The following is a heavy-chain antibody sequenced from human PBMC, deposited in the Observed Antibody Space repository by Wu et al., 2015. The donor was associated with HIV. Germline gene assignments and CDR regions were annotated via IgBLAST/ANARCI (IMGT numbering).Heavy chain of an antibody. CDR2: INPDTGDT. Sequence: VQLEQSGAQIQKSGASVTVSCKTSGYSFTDYYIHWVRQAPGQGLQWMGYINPDTGDTKYSQSFQGSVTMTRDTPLSTVYMVLTRPRMNDTAIYYCARDWRFRGVFDDLYMDVWGNGTT. J-gene: IGHJ6*03. CDR3: ARDWRFRGVFDDLYMDV. D-gene: IGHD3-9*01. V-gene: IGHV1-2*02. CDR1: GYSFTDYY.